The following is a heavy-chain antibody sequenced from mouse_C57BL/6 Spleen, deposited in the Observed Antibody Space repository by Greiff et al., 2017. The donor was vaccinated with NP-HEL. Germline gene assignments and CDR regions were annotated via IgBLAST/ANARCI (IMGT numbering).Heavy chain of an antibody. Sequence: QVQLQQPGAELVKPGASVKLSCKASGYTFTSYWMQWVKQRPGQGLEWIGEIDPSDSYTNYNQKFKGKATLTVDTSSSTAYMQLSSLTSEDSAVYYCARYYGSSPQNYFDYWGQGTTLTVSS. V-gene: IGHV1-50*01. J-gene: IGHJ2*01. CDR3: ARYYGSSPQNYFDY. CDR2: IDPSDSYT. CDR1: GYTFTSYW. D-gene: IGHD1-1*01.